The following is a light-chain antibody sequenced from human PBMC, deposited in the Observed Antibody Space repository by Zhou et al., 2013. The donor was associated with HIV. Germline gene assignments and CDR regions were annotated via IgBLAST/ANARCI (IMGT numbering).Light chain of an antibody. V-gene: IGKV3-20*01. J-gene: IGKJ1*01. CDR1: QTVSSN. Sequence: EIVIWQSPATLSLSPGERATVSCRASQTVSSNLAWYQHTPGQGPKVLIFGASTRANGIPDRFSGSGSGTEFTLTISRLEPEDFAVYYCQQYGSSPGTFGQGTKVEIK. CDR2: GAS. CDR3: QQYGSSPGT.